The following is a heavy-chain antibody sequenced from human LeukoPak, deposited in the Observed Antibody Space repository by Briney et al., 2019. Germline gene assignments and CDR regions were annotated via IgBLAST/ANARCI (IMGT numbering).Heavy chain of an antibody. J-gene: IGHJ4*02. CDR2: ISGSGGST. V-gene: IGHV3-23*01. D-gene: IGHD1-26*01. CDR3: AKEGRGMGATTIDY. Sequence: GGSLRLSCAASGFTVSSNYMSWVRQAPGKGLEWVSAISGSGGSTYYADSVGRFSISRDNSNNTLYLQMTSLRAEDTAVYYCAKEGRGMGATTIDYWGQGTLVTVSS. CDR1: GFTVSSNY.